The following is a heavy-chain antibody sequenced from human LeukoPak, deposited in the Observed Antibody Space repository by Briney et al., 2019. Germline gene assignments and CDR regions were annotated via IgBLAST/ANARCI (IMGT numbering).Heavy chain of an antibody. J-gene: IGHJ4*02. D-gene: IGHD4-17*01. V-gene: IGHV3-23*01. Sequence: GGSLRLSCAATGFTFINYAMTWVRQAPGKGLQWVSTISGSGDSTYYADSVKGRFTISRDNSKNTLHLQMSSLRAEDSAVYYCAKDRRNDYAQGLDYWGQGTLVTVSS. CDR2: ISGSGDST. CDR3: AKDRRNDYAQGLDY. CDR1: GFTFINYA.